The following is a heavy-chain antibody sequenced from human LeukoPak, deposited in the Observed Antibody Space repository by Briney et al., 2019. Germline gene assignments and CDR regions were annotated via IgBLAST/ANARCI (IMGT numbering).Heavy chain of an antibody. V-gene: IGHV3-9*01. CDR1: GFTFDEYA. Sequence: PGGSLRLSCAVSGFTFDEYAMHWVRQAPGKGLGWVSGISWNSGLIDYADSVKGRFTISRDNAKNSLYLQMNSLKAEDTAFYYCAKAGIFGLVTYYFDYWGQGTLVTVSS. J-gene: IGHJ4*02. CDR3: AKAGIFGLVTYYFDY. CDR2: ISWNSGLI. D-gene: IGHD3/OR15-3a*01.